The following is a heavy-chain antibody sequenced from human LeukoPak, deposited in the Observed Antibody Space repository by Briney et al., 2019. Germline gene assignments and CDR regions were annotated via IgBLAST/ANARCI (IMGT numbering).Heavy chain of an antibody. D-gene: IGHD2-15*01. J-gene: IGHJ4*02. Sequence: GGSLRLSCAASGFTFNSYAMSWVRQAPGKGLEWVSAFSGSGGSTYYADSVKGRFTISRDNSKNTLYLQMNSLRAEDTAVYYCAKAEKEEIVVVVAAIAPFDYWGQGTLVTVSS. CDR1: GFTFNSYA. V-gene: IGHV3-23*01. CDR2: FSGSGGST. CDR3: AKAEKEEIVVVVAAIAPFDY.